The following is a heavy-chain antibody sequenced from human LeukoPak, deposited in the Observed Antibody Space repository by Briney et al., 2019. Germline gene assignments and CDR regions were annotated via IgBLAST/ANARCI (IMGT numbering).Heavy chain of an antibody. CDR2: ISDSGGST. Sequence: GGSLRLSCAASGFTFSSNAMSWVRQAPGKGLEWVSVISDSGGSTYYADSVKGRFTISRDNSKNTLFLEMNSLRAEDTAVYYCARDPWYYYDSSGYFTPYFDYWGQGTLVTVSS. CDR1: GFTFSSNA. V-gene: IGHV3-23*01. CDR3: ARDPWYYYDSSGYFTPYFDY. D-gene: IGHD3-22*01. J-gene: IGHJ4*02.